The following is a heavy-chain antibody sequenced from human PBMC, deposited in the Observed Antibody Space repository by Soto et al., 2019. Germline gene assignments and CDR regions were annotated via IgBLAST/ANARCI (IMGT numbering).Heavy chain of an antibody. CDR1: GFTFSFYG. CDR3: AKGATGGNLSCFDY. D-gene: IGHD2-15*01. J-gene: IGHJ4*01. Sequence: QVQLVESGGGVVQPGRSLRLSCAASGFTFSFYGMNWVRQAPGKGLAWVAVISYDGSNKYYADSVKGRFTISRDNSKNSMYPQMNSLRAEDTDVYYFAKGATGGNLSCFDYWGHGTLVTVPP. CDR2: ISYDGSNK. V-gene: IGHV3-30*18.